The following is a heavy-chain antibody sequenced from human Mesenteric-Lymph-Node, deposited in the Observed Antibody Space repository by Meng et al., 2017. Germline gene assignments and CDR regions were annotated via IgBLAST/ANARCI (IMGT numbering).Heavy chain of an antibody. CDR3: ASSYWLPNHPFDI. CDR1: GYTFTGYY. D-gene: IGHD2-8*02. CDR2: INPNSGGT. Sequence: ASVKVSCKASGYTFTGYYMHWVRQAPGQGLEWMGRINPNSGGTNYAQKFQGRVTMTRDTSISTAYLELSRLRSDDTAVYYCASSYWLPNHPFDIWGQGTMVTVSS. V-gene: IGHV1-2*06. J-gene: IGHJ3*02.